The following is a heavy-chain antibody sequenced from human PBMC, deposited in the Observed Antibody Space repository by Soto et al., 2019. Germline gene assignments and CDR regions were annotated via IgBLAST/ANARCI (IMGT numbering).Heavy chain of an antibody. J-gene: IGHJ6*02. CDR3: AREFARFSPPLAMDV. V-gene: IGHV4-30-2*01. Sequence: QLQLRESGSGLVKPSETLSLTCDVSGGSMSRGGYSWSWVRQTPGKGLEWIGYIYHSGTTDYNPSLKSRVTISVDRSKNQVSLRLRSVTAADTAVYYCAREFARFSPPLAMDVWGQGTTVTVSS. CDR1: GGSMSRGGYS. D-gene: IGHD3-3*01. CDR2: IYHSGTT.